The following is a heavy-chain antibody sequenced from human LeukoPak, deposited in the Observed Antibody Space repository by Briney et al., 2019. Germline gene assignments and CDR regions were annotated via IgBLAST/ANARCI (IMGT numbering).Heavy chain of an antibody. J-gene: IGHJ4*02. V-gene: IGHV3-7*01. CDR2: IRQDDK. CDR1: GFTFSSYG. Sequence: GGSLRLSCAASGFTFSSYGMHWVRQAPGKGLEWVASIRQDDKYYVDSVKGRFTISRDNAKNSLYLQMNSLRVEDTAFYYCARASDRRDDYWGQGTLVTVSS. D-gene: IGHD2-21*02. CDR3: ARASDRRDDY.